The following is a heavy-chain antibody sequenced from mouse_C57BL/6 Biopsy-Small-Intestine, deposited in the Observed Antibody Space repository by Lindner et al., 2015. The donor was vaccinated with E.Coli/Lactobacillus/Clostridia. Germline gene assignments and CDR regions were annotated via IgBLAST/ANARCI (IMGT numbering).Heavy chain of an antibody. J-gene: IGHJ2*01. CDR3: ASMIYYGSYFDY. CDR1: GFTFSNYG. D-gene: IGHD2-1*01. Sequence: VQLQESGGDLVKPGGSLKLSCAASGFTFSNYGMSWVRQTPDKRLEWVATISRGGSDTYYPDSVKGRFTISRDNAKNILYLQMSSLKSEDTAIYYCASMIYYGSYFDYWGQGTTLTVSS. V-gene: IGHV5-6*01. CDR2: ISRGGSDT.